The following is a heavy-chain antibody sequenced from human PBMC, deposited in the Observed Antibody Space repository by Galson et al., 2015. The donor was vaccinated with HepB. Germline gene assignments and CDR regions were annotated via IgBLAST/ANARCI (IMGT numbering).Heavy chain of an antibody. J-gene: IGHJ2*01. V-gene: IGHV4-34*01. CDR1: GGSFSGHY. CDR3: ARGHLGINMMVVVFTSVDWYYDV. D-gene: IGHD3-22*01. CDR2: ISHSGGT. Sequence: LSLTCAVYGGSFSGHYWSWIRQPPGKGLEWIGEISHSGGTHYSPSLKNRVTISLDASKNQFSLKLNSLTAADTAVYYCARGHLGINMMVVVFTSVDWYYDVWGRGTLVTVSS.